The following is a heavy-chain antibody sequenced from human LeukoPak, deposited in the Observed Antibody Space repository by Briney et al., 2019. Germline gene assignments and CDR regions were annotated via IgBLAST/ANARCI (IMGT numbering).Heavy chain of an antibody. CDR2: IYYSGST. Sequence: SETLSLTCTVSGGSISSYYWSWIRQPPGKGLEWIGYIYYSGSTNYNPSLKSRVTISVDTSENQFSLKLNSVTAADTAVYYCARWIGGYYFDYWGQGTLVTVSS. CDR1: GGSISSYY. D-gene: IGHD3-16*01. J-gene: IGHJ4*02. CDR3: ARWIGGYYFDY. V-gene: IGHV4-59*01.